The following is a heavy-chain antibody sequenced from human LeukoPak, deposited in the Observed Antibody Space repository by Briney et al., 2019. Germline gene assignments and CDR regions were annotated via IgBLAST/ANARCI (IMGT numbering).Heavy chain of an antibody. D-gene: IGHD1-20*01. CDR3: ARDGLYNWNPVDAFDI. CDR2: INSDGSST. V-gene: IGHV3-74*01. CDR1: GFIFSSYG. Sequence: GGSLRLSCAASGFIFSSYGMHWVRQAPGKGLVWVSRINSDGSSTSYADSVKGRFTISRDNAKNTLYLQMNSLRAEDTAVYYCARDGLYNWNPVDAFDIWGQGTMVTVSS. J-gene: IGHJ3*02.